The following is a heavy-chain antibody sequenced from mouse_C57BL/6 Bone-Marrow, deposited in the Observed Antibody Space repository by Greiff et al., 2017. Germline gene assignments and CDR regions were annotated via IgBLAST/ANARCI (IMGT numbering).Heavy chain of an antibody. Sequence: VQLQQPGAELVLPGASVKLSCKASGYTFTSYWMHWVKQRPGQGLEWIGEIDPADSNTNYNQKFKGKSTVTVDKSSSTACMQLSSLTSEGSAVYYCAADKGYALDYWGQGTSVTVSS. J-gene: IGHJ4*01. CDR3: AADKGYALDY. CDR2: IDPADSNT. V-gene: IGHV1-69*01. CDR1: GYTFTSYW. D-gene: IGHD3-2*01.